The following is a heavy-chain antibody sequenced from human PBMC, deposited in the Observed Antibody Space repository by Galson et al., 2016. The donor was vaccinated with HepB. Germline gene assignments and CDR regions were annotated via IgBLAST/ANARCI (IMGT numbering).Heavy chain of an antibody. J-gene: IGHJ5*02. V-gene: IGHV1-18*01. CDR1: GFTLSHYG. D-gene: IGHD3-10*01. Sequence: SCKASGFTLSHYGINWVRQAPGQGLEWMGWISAYNGNTNFAQKFQGRVTITRDTSAGTAYMELSSLRYEDTAVYYCARGASYGSGGYYTWFDPWGQGTLVTVSS. CDR3: ARGASYGSGGYYTWFDP. CDR2: ISAYNGNT.